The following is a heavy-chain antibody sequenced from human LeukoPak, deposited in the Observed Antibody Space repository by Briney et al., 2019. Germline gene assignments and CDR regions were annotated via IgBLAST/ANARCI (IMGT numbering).Heavy chain of an antibody. Sequence: SETLSLTCAVYGGSFSGYSWNWIRQPPGEGLEWIGEINHSGSTNYNPSLKSRVTISVDTSKNQFSLKLRSVTAAVTAVYYCARVRCSSTSCYVKAFDYWGQGTLVTVSS. V-gene: IGHV4-34*01. CDR3: ARVRCSSTSCYVKAFDY. D-gene: IGHD2-2*01. CDR1: GGSFSGYS. CDR2: INHSGST. J-gene: IGHJ4*02.